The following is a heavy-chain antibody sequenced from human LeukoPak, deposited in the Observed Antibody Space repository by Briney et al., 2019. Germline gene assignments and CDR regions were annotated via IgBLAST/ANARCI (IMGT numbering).Heavy chain of an antibody. CDR1: GYTFTSYG. V-gene: IGHV1-18*01. Sequence: GASVKISCKASGYTFTSYGISWVRQAPGQGLEWMGWISAYNGNTNYAQKLQGRVTMTTDTSTSTAYMELRSLRSDDTAVYYCARAGYDHVWGSPYYFDYWGQGTLVTVSS. J-gene: IGHJ4*02. CDR3: ARAGYDHVWGSPYYFDY. D-gene: IGHD3-16*01. CDR2: ISAYNGNT.